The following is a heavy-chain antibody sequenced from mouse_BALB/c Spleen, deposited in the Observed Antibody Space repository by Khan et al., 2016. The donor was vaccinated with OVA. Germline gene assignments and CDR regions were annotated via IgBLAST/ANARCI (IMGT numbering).Heavy chain of an antibody. CDR2: ISYSGST. CDR3: ARNNYYGYYCDY. V-gene: IGHV3-2*02. D-gene: IGHD1-1*01. CDR1: GYSITSDYA. Sequence: EVQLQESGPGLVKPSQSLSLTCTVTGYSITSDYAWNWIRQFPGNKLEWMGYISYSGSTSYNPSLKSRSSITRDTSKNQFFLQLNSVTTEDTSTYDCARNNYYGYYCDYWGQGTTLTVSS. J-gene: IGHJ2*01.